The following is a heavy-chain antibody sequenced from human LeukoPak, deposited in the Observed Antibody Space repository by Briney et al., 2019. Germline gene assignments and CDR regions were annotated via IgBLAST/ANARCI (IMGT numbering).Heavy chain of an antibody. V-gene: IGHV4-4*07. D-gene: IGHD3-3*01. CDR3: ARDGHYDFWSGYYGGWFDP. CDR2: IYASGST. CDR1: GGSISSYY. Sequence: SETLSLTCTVSGGSISSYYWSWIRQPAGKGLEWIGRIYASGSTNYNPSLKSRVTMSVDTSKSQFSLKLISVTAADTAVYYCARDGHYDFWSGYYGGWFDPWGQGTLVTVSS. J-gene: IGHJ5*02.